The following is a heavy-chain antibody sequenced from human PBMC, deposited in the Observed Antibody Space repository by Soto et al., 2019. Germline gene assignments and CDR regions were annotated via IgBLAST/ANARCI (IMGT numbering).Heavy chain of an antibody. CDR2: ISAYTGKT. CDR1: GYTFTSYG. J-gene: IGHJ6*01. Sequence: QVQLVQSGAEVKKPGASVKVSCKASGYTFTSYGISWVRQAPGQGREWMGWISAYTGKTNYAHKLQGRVTMTTDTPTSTAYMELRSLRSDDTAVYYCAALWPYYGMDVWGQVPTVTVSS. D-gene: IGHD3-10*01. CDR3: AALWPYYGMDV. V-gene: IGHV1-18*01.